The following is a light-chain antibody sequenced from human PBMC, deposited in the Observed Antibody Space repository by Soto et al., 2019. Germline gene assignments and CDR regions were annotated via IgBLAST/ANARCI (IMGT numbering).Light chain of an antibody. CDR3: CSYAGRSYV. V-gene: IGLV2-11*01. J-gene: IGLJ1*01. Sequence: QSALPQPRSVSGSPGQSVTISCTGTSSDVGGYNHVSWYQQHPCKAPKVMIYDVSKRPSGVPDRCSGSKSGNTASLTISGLQAEYEAEYHCCSYAGRSYVFGTGTKMTVL. CDR2: DVS. CDR1: SSDVGGYNH.